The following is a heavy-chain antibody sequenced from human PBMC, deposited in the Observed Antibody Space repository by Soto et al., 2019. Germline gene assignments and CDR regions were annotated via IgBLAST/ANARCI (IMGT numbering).Heavy chain of an antibody. CDR3: ARDIWFQAAAAADWFDP. J-gene: IGHJ5*02. Sequence: QVQLVQSGAEVKKPGASVKVSCKASGYTFTSYGISWVRQAPGQGLEWMGWISAYNGNTNSAQKLQGRVTTTTDTSTSTAYMELRSLRSDDTAVYYCARDIWFQAAAAADWFDPWGQGTLVTVSS. CDR2: ISAYNGNT. V-gene: IGHV1-18*01. D-gene: IGHD6-13*01. CDR1: GYTFTSYG.